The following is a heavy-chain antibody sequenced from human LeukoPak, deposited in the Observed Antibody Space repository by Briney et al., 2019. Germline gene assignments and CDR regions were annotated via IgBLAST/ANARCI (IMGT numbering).Heavy chain of an antibody. CDR3: ARPYGSYYSDAFDI. CDR2: IYPGDSDT. Sequence: GESLKISCKGSGYIFTHYWIGWVRQMPGKGLEWMGIIYPGDSDTRYSPSFQGQVTISADKSITTAYLQWSSLKASDTAMYYCARPYGSYYSDAFDIWGQGTMVTVSS. CDR1: GYIFTHYW. D-gene: IGHD1-26*01. J-gene: IGHJ3*02. V-gene: IGHV5-51*01.